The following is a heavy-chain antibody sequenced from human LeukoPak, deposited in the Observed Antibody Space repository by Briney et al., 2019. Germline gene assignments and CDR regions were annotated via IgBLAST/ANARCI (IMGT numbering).Heavy chain of an antibody. Sequence: PSETLSLTCTVSGGSISSYYWSWIRQPPGKGLEWIGYIYYSGSTNYNPSLKSRVTISVDTSKNQFSLKLSSVTAADTAVYYCASVRSIAAAGSLYHYYGMDVWGQGTTVTVSS. CDR1: GGSISSYY. CDR3: ASVRSIAAAGSLYHYYGMDV. D-gene: IGHD6-13*01. J-gene: IGHJ6*02. CDR2: IYYSGST. V-gene: IGHV4-59*01.